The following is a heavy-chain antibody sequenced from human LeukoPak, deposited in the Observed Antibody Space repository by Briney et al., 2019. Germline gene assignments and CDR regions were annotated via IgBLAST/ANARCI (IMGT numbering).Heavy chain of an antibody. Sequence: SETLSLTCTVSGGSISSGGYYWSWIRQPPGKGLEWIGYIYHSGSTYYNPSLKSRVTISVDRSKNQFSLKLSSVTAADTAVYYCATETTVVTPGYWYFDLWGRGTLVTVSS. CDR1: GGSISSGGYY. CDR3: ATETTVVTPGYWYFDL. V-gene: IGHV4-30-2*01. CDR2: IYHSGST. J-gene: IGHJ2*01. D-gene: IGHD4-23*01.